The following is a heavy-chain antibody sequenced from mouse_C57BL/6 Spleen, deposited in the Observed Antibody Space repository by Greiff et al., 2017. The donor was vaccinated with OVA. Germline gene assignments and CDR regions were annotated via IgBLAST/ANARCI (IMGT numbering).Heavy chain of an antibody. CDR1: GFTFSSSA. CDR3: ARDRGDWYFDV. J-gene: IGHJ1*03. V-gene: IGHV5-4*01. Sequence: EVQVVESGGGLVKPGGSLQLSCAASGFTFSSSAMSWVRQTPEKRLEWVATISDGGSYTYYPDNVKGRFTISRDNAKNNLYLQMSHLKSEDTAMYYCARDRGDWYFDVWGTGTTVTVSS. CDR2: ISDGGSYT.